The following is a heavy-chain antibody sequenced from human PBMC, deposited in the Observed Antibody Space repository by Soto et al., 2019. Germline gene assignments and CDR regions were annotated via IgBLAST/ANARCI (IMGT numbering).Heavy chain of an antibody. CDR3: ARSFGWHAIDY. V-gene: IGHV4-4*02. D-gene: IGHD3-9*01. Sequence: QVLLQESGPGLVQPSGTLSLSCAVSGGPISSGYFWGWVRQPPGKGLEWLGDISHSGTVNYNPSLKSRVTISMDKSKSQFSLKLNSVTAADTAVYYCARSFGWHAIDYWGQGILVIVSS. CDR1: GGPISSGYF. J-gene: IGHJ4*02. CDR2: ISHSGTV.